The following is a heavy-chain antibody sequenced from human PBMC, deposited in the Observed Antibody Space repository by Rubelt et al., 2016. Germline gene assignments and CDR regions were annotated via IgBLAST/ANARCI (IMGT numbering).Heavy chain of an antibody. D-gene: IGHD1-26*01. V-gene: IGHV1-58*01. CDR1: GFTFTSSA. Sequence: GQSGPEVKKPGTSVKVSCKASGFTFTSSAVQWVRQARGQRLEWIGWIVVGSGNTNYAQKFQERVTITRDMSTSTAYMELSSLRSEDTAVYYCAARGGSYWGPTRSWFDPWGQGTLVTVSS. CDR2: IVVGSGNT. CDR3: AARGGSYWGPTRSWFDP. J-gene: IGHJ5*02.